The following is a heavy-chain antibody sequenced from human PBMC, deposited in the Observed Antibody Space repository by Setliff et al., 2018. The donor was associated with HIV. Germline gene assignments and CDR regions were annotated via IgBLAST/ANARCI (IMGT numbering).Heavy chain of an antibody. J-gene: IGHJ5*01. CDR1: GYTFTSYY. Sequence: VTVSCKASGYTFTSYYIHWVRQAPGQGLEWMGRINPSGGSTSYAQKFQGRVTMTRDTSTSTVYMELSSLRSEDTAMYYRARRGVPQQIDLDSWGHGTLVTVSS. CDR2: INPSGGST. CDR3: ARRGVPQQIDLDS. V-gene: IGHV1-46*01. D-gene: IGHD3-10*01.